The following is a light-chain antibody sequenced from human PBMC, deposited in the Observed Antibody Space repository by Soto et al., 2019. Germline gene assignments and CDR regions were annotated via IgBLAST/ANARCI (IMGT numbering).Light chain of an antibody. CDR2: EVS. CDR1: ISDVGSYKY. Sequence: QSVLTQPASVSGSPGQSINISCTGSISDVGSYKYVSWYQQHPGKAPKLIIFEVSHRPSGVSDRFSGSKSGNTASLTISGLQAEDEADYSCISYTTDSTLEFGGGTKLTVL. CDR3: ISYTTDSTLE. V-gene: IGLV2-14*01. J-gene: IGLJ2*01.